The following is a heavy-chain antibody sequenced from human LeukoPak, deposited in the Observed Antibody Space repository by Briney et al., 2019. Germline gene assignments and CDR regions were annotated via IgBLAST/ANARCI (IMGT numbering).Heavy chain of an antibody. CDR2: IYYSGST. V-gene: IGHV4-59*01. CDR1: GGSISSYY. J-gene: IGHJ3*02. CDR3: ARAVAGMRWDAAFDI. D-gene: IGHD6-19*01. Sequence: SETLSLTCTVSGGSISSYYWSWIRQPPGKGLEWIGYIYYSGSTNYHPSLKSRVTISVDTSKNQFSLKLSSVTAADTAVYYCARAVAGMRWDAAFDIWGQGTMVTVSS.